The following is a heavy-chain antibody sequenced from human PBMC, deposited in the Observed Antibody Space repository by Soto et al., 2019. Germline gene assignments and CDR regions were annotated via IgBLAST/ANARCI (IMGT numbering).Heavy chain of an antibody. CDR2: IIPIFGTA. J-gene: IGHJ6*02. D-gene: IGHD6-6*01. CDR3: ARGIAARRLGLIYYYYGMDV. CDR1: GGTFSSYA. Sequence: QVQLVQSGAEVKKPGSSVKVSCKASGGTFSSYAISWVRQAPGQGLEWMGGIIPIFGTANYAQKFQGRVTITADESTSTAYMELSSLRSEDTAVYYCARGIAARRLGLIYYYYGMDVWGQGTTVTVSS. V-gene: IGHV1-69*01.